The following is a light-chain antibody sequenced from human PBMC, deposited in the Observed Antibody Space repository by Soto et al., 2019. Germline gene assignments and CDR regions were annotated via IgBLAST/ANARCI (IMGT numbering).Light chain of an antibody. V-gene: IGKV1-27*01. J-gene: IGKJ1*01. CDR2: VAS. CDR3: QKYNSAPWT. Sequence: DIQMTQSPSSLSASVGDRVTITCRASQGISHYLAWYQQQPGKVPKLLIYVASTLQSGVPTRFSGSGSGKDFTLTSSSLQPEEVATYYCQKYNSAPWTGGQGTKVEIK. CDR1: QGISHY.